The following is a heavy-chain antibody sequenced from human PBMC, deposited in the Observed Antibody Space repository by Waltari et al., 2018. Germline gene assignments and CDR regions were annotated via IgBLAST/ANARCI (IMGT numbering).Heavy chain of an antibody. CDR3: ARDRDYDFWSGHYYYYGMDV. D-gene: IGHD3-3*01. Sequence: EVQLVESGGGLVKPGGSLRLSCAASGFTFSSYSMHWVRQAPGKGLGWVSSISSSSSYIYYADSVKGRFTISRDNAKNSLYLQMNSLRAEDTAVYYCARDRDYDFWSGHYYYYGMDVWGQGTTVTVSS. CDR1: GFTFSSYS. V-gene: IGHV3-21*01. J-gene: IGHJ6*02. CDR2: ISSSSSYI.